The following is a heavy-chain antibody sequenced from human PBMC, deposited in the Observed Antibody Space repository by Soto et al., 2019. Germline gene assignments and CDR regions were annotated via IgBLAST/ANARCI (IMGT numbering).Heavy chain of an antibody. J-gene: IGHJ6*02. CDR3: VGDPSRFRGGMDV. CDR1: GASVSSGSDY. D-gene: IGHD3-3*01. Sequence: SETLSLTCTVSGASVSSGSDYWNWFRQPPGERPEWIGYISHSGVTNYNPSLKSRLTISLDTAKDQVLLRLTSVTATDAAVYYCVGDPSRFRGGMDVWGQGTTVTVSS. V-gene: IGHV4-61*01. CDR2: ISHSGVT.